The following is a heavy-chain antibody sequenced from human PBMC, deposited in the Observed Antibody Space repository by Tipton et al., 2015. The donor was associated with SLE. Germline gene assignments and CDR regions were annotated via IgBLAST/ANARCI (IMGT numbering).Heavy chain of an antibody. CDR1: GYTFTSYG. J-gene: IGHJ6*03. CDR2: IIPIFGTA. V-gene: IGHV1-69*13. CDR3: ARDEGQAGGVVTAMDYYYYYMDV. Sequence: QSGAEVKKPGASVKVSCKASGYTFTSYGISWVRQAPGQGLEWMGGIIPIFGTANYAQKFQGRVTITADESTSTAYMELSSLRSEDTAVYYCARDEGQAGGVVTAMDYYYYYMDVWGKGTTVTVSS. D-gene: IGHD2-21*02.